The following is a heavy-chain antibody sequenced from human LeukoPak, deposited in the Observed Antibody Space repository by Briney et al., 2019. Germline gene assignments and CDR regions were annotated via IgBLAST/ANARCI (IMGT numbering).Heavy chain of an antibody. CDR2: IKQDGSEK. CDR1: GFTFSSYW. V-gene: IGHV3-7*01. J-gene: IGHJ4*02. CDR3: ARMREVVGANFDY. Sequence: GGSLRLSCAASGFTFSSYWMSWVRQAPGKGLEWVANIKQDGSEKYYVDSVKGRFTISRGNAKNSLYLQMNSLRAEDTAVYYCARMREVVGANFDYWGQGTLVTVSS. D-gene: IGHD1-26*01.